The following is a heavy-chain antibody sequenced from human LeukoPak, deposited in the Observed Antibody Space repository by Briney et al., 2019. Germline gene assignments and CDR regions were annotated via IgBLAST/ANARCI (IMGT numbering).Heavy chain of an antibody. D-gene: IGHD5-24*01. CDR1: GFTFSSYA. Sequence: GGSLRLSCAASGFTFSSYAMSWVRQAPGKGLEWVSAISGSGGSTYYADSVKGRFTISKDNSKNTLYLQMNSLRVEDTAVYYCARDFQDEMATYDAFDIWGQGTMVTVSS. V-gene: IGHV3-23*01. J-gene: IGHJ3*02. CDR2: ISGSGGST. CDR3: ARDFQDEMATYDAFDI.